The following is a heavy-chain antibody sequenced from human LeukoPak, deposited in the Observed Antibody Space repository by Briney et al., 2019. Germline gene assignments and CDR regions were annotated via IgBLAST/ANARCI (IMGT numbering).Heavy chain of an antibody. CDR3: ARGHYYDSSGYFSY. V-gene: IGHV1-18*01. CDR2: ISAYNGNT. CDR1: GYTFTSYG. Sequence: GGSVKVTCKASGYTFTSYGISWVRQAPGQGLEWMGWISAYNGNTNYAQKLQGRVTMTTDTSTSTAYMELRSLRSDDTAVYYCARGHYYDSSGYFSYWGQGTLVTVSS. D-gene: IGHD3-22*01. J-gene: IGHJ4*02.